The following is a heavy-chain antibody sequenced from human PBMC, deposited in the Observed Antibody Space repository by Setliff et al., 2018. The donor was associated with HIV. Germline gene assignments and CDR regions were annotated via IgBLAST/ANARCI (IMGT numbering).Heavy chain of an antibody. D-gene: IGHD2-2*01. J-gene: IGHJ3*02. CDR2: IIPIFGTA. Sequence: GASVKVSCKASVGTFSSYAISWVRQAPGQGLEWMGGIIPIFGTANYAQKFQSRVTITTDESTSTAYMELSSLRSEDTAVYYCAREKRDIVVVPAVFGAFDIWGQGTMVTVSS. CDR3: AREKRDIVVVPAVFGAFDI. CDR1: VGTFSSYA. V-gene: IGHV1-69*05.